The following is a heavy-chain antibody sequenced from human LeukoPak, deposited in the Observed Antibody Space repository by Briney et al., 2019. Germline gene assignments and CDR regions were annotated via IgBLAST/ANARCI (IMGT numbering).Heavy chain of an antibody. CDR3: ARTRCGGDCYSDYYYYMDV. D-gene: IGHD2-21*02. V-gene: IGHV1-18*01. Sequence: ASVKVSCKASGYTFTSYAITWVRQAPGQGLESMGWISAYNGNTNYAQKLQGRVTMTTDTSTSTAYMELRSLRSADTAVYYCARTRCGGDCYSDYYYYMDVWGKGTTVTVSS. CDR2: ISAYNGNT. J-gene: IGHJ6*03. CDR1: GYTFTSYA.